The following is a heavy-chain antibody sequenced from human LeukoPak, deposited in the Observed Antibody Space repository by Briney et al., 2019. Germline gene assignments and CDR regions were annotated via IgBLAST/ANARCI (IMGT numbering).Heavy chain of an antibody. V-gene: IGHV5-51*01. CDR3: ARHNPSRDGMLG. Sequence: GESLKISCKGSGYSFTSYWIGWVRQMPGKGLEWMGIIYPGDSDTRYSPSFQGQVTISADKSITTAYLQWSSLKASDTAMNHGARHNPSRDGMLGWGQGTPRTVSS. D-gene: IGHD2-8*01. CDR1: GYSFTSYW. CDR2: IYPGDSDT. J-gene: IGHJ4*01.